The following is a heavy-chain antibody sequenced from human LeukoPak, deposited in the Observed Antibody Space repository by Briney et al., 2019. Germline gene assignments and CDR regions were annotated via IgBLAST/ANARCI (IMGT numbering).Heavy chain of an antibody. CDR3: ARVELDLPGYFDY. CDR2: IYYGGST. V-gene: IGHV4-39*07. Sequence: SETLSLTCTVSGGSISSSSYYWGWIRQPPGKGLEWIGSIYYGGSTYYNPSLKSRITISVDRSKNQFSLKLSSVTAADTAVYYCARVELDLPGYFDYWGQGTLVTVSS. J-gene: IGHJ4*02. CDR1: GGSISSSSYY. D-gene: IGHD1-7*01.